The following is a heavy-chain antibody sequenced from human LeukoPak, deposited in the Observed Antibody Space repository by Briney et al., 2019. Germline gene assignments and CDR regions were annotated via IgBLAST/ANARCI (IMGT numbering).Heavy chain of an antibody. V-gene: IGHV4-34*01. J-gene: IGHJ4*02. CDR3: ARLRYVLRYFDWYNYMVPGDY. Sequence: SETLSLTCAVYGGSFSGYYWSWIRQPPGKGLEWIGEINHSGSTNYNPSLKSRVTISVDTSKNQFSLKLSSVTAADTAVYYCARLRYVLRYFDWYNYMVPGDYWGQGTLVTVSS. CDR1: GGSFSGYY. D-gene: IGHD3-9*01. CDR2: INHSGST.